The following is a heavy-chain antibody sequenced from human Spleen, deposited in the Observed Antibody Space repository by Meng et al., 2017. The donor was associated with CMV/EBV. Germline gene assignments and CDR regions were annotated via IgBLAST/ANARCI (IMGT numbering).Heavy chain of an antibody. J-gene: IGHJ6*02. CDR3: TTDLMQLEGGRGGYSYYYVIDA. CDR1: GFSFRNAW. CDR2: VQRESDGGTT. V-gene: IGHV3-15*01. D-gene: IGHD1-1*01. Sequence: GESLKISCTASGFSFRNAWMSWVRQAPGKGLEWVGRVQRESDGGTTDYAAAVEGRFSISRDDSKNTVYLQMNSLKIEDTAVYYCTTDLMQLEGGRGGYSYYYVIDAWGQGTTVTVSS.